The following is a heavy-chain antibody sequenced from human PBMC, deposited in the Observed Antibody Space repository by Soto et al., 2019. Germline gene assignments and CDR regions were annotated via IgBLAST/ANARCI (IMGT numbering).Heavy chain of an antibody. CDR3: ARGALYDYYDSSGYYARYYDYGMDV. V-gene: IGHV1-69*01. CDR2: IIPIFGTA. D-gene: IGHD3-22*01. CDR1: GGTFSSYA. Sequence: QVQLVQSGAEVKKPGSSVKVSCKASGGTFSSYAISWVRQAPGQGLEWMGGIIPIFGTANYAQKFQGRVTMTADESTSTAYMELSSLRSEDTAVYYCARGALYDYYDSSGYYARYYDYGMDVWGQGTTVTVSS. J-gene: IGHJ6*02.